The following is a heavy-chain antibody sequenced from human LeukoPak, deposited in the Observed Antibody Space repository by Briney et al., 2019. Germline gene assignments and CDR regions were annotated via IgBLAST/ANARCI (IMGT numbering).Heavy chain of an antibody. Sequence: GGSLRLSCAASGFTFSSYEMNWVRQAPGKGLEWVSYISSNGSTIYYADSVKGRFTISRDNAKNSLYLQMNSLRAEDTAVYYCARGIQLWLLGGNFDYWGQGTLVTVSS. D-gene: IGHD5-18*01. CDR2: ISSNGSTI. J-gene: IGHJ4*02. V-gene: IGHV3-48*03. CDR1: GFTFSSYE. CDR3: ARGIQLWLLGGNFDY.